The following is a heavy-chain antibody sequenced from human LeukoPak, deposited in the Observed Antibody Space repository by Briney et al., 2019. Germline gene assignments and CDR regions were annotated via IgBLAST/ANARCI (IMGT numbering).Heavy chain of an antibody. Sequence: PRGSLRLSCAASGIAFENYAMNWVRPAPGKGLEWVSLIGEDGSTTWYADSVKGRFTISRDNGKNSLYLHMNSLRPEDTALYYCAKGFSILTSKHYCYYHGFDVWGQGTPVTVSS. CDR2: IGEDGSTT. CDR1: GIAFENYA. J-gene: IGHJ6*02. CDR3: AKGFSILTSKHYCYYHGFDV. D-gene: IGHD3-9*01. V-gene: IGHV3-43*02.